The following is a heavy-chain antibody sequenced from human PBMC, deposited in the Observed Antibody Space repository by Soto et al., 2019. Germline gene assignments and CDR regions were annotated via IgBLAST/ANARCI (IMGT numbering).Heavy chain of an antibody. CDR3: ARGPDYDFWSGYYTDYYYYYMDV. CDR1: GCSISSYY. CDR2: IYYSGST. V-gene: IGHV4-59*01. D-gene: IGHD3-3*01. Sequence: SETLSLTCTVSGCSISSYYWSWIRQPPGKGLELIGYIYYSGSTNYNPSLKSRVTISVDTSKNQFSLKLSSVTAADTAVYYCARGPDYDFWSGYYTDYYYYYMDVWGKGTTVT. J-gene: IGHJ6*03.